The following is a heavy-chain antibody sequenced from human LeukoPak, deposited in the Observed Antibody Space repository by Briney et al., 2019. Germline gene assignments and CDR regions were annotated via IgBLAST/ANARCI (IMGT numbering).Heavy chain of an antibody. V-gene: IGHV3-33*01. D-gene: IGHD3-16*02. J-gene: IGHJ4*02. CDR2: IWYDGSNK. Sequence: GGSLRLSCAASGFTFSSYGMHWVRQAPGKGLEWVAVIWYDGSNKYYADSVKGRFTISRDNSKNTLYPQMNSLRAEDTAVYYCARDGPDYDYVWGSYRAPPPLDYWGQGTLVTVSS. CDR3: ARDGPDYDYVWGSYRAPPPLDY. CDR1: GFTFSSYG.